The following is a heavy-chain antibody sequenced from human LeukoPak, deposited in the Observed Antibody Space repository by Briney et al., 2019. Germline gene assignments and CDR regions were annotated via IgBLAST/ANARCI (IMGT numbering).Heavy chain of an antibody. J-gene: IGHJ6*02. CDR3: ATATTPAAGTTGYYYGMDV. CDR2: ISGSGGST. Sequence: PGGSLRLSCAASGFTFSSYWMSWVRQAPGKGLEWVSAISGSGGSTYYADSVKGRFTISRDNSKNTLYLQMNSLRAEDTAVYYCATATTPAAGTTGYYYGMDVWGQGTTVTVSS. V-gene: IGHV3-23*01. D-gene: IGHD6-13*01. CDR1: GFTFSSYW.